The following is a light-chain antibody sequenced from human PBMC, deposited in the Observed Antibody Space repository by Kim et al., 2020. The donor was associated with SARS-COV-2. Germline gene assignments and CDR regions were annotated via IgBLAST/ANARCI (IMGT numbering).Light chain of an antibody. Sequence: QSITLSFTGTSSDVGSYNLVSWYPQHPGKAPKLMIYEGSKRPSGVSNRFSGSKSGNTASLTISGLQAEDEADYYCCSYAGSSTSVVFGGGTQLTVL. V-gene: IGLV2-23*01. CDR1: SSDVGSYNL. CDR2: EGS. CDR3: CSYAGSSTSVV. J-gene: IGLJ2*01.